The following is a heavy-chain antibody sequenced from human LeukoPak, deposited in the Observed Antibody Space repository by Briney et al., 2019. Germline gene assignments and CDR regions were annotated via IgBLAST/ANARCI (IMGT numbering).Heavy chain of an antibody. CDR3: ARERDDYGSLYDY. D-gene: IGHD4-17*01. CDR2: IYHSGST. V-gene: IGHV4-4*02. CDR1: GGSISSSNW. J-gene: IGHJ4*02. Sequence: SETLSLTCAVSGGSISSSNWWSWVRQPPGKGLEWFEEIYHSGSTNYNPSLKSRVTISVDKSKNQCSLKLSSVTAADTAVYYCARERDDYGSLYDYWGQGTLVTVAS.